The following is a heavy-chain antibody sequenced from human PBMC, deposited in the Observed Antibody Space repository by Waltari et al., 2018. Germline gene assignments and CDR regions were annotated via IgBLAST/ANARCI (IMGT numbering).Heavy chain of an antibody. CDR3: ARRGYCGIDCYSNYFDF. V-gene: IGHV4-39*01. J-gene: IGHJ4*02. D-gene: IGHD2-21*01. CDR1: GGSIRRSGYY. Sequence: QLELQESGPGLVKPSETLSLTCSVSGGSIRRSGYYGVWIRQPPGKGLEWIGSIYYSGTTYYNPSLNSRVTISVDTSKNQFSLKLTSVTAADTAAYYCARRGYCGIDCYSNYFDFWGQGTLVTVSS. CDR2: IYYSGTT.